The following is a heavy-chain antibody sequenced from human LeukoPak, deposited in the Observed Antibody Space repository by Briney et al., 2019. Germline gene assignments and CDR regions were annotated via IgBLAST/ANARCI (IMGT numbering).Heavy chain of an antibody. V-gene: IGHV4-59*01. J-gene: IGHJ4*02. CDR2: IYYSGRT. D-gene: IGHD5-18*01. CDR3: ARGQKYRNGYTVTELGSGYFDY. CDR1: GGSISSYY. Sequence: SETLSLTCTVSGGSISSYYWSWIRQPPGKGLEWSGYIYYSGRTNYNPSLKSRVTISVDTSRNQFSLTLSSVTAAGTAVYYCARGQKYRNGYTVTELGSGYFDYWGQGTLVTVSS.